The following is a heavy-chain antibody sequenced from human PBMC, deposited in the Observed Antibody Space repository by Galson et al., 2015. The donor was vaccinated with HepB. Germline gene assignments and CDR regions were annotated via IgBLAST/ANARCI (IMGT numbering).Heavy chain of an antibody. J-gene: IGHJ3*02. Sequence: SLRLSCAASGFTFSSYWMHWVRQAPGKGLVWVSRINSDGRSINYADSVKGRFTISRDNAKNTMYLQLNSLRAEDTAVYYCARWATAAFDIWGQGTVVTVSS. CDR2: INSDGRSI. V-gene: IGHV3-74*01. CDR1: GFTFSSYW. D-gene: IGHD1-26*01. CDR3: ARWATAAFDI.